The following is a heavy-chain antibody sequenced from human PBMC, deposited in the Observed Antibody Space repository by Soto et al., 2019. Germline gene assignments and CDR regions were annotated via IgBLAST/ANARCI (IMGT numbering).Heavy chain of an antibody. D-gene: IGHD3-16*01. CDR1: GLTFNDYV. J-gene: IGHJ4*02. CDR3: ARDWGGDACHSDY. V-gene: IGHV3-21*01. Sequence: GGSLRLSCAASGLTFNDYVFQWVRQAPGKGLEWVSSFSATSTYIFYGDSVKGRFTSSRENAKTSLFLQMNSLGDEETAGYYCARDWGGDACHSDYWGQGTLVTVSS. CDR2: FSATSTYI.